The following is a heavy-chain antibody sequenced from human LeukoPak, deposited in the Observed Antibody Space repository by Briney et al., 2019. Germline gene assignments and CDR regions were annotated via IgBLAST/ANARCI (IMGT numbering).Heavy chain of an antibody. Sequence: SETLSLTCTVSGGSISSYYWSWIRQPPGKGLEWVGYIYYSGSTNYNPSLKSRVTISVDTSKNQFSLKLSSVTAADTAVYYCARVGSGYYYYYYMDVWGKGTTVTVSS. J-gene: IGHJ6*03. CDR2: IYYSGST. CDR1: GGSISSYY. CDR3: ARVGSGYYYYYYMDV. D-gene: IGHD1-26*01. V-gene: IGHV4-59*01.